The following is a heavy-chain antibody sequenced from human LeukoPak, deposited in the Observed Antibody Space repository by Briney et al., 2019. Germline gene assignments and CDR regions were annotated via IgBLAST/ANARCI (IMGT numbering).Heavy chain of an antibody. CDR2: INPNSGGT. Sequence: ASVKVSCKASGYTFTGYYMHWVRQAPGQGLEWMGWINPNSGGTNYAQKFQGRVTMTRDTSISTAYMELSRLRSDDTAVYYCAGSKTGLRHDAFDIWGQGTMVTVSS. D-gene: IGHD1-1*01. CDR3: AGSKTGLRHDAFDI. J-gene: IGHJ3*02. CDR1: GYTFTGYY. V-gene: IGHV1-2*02.